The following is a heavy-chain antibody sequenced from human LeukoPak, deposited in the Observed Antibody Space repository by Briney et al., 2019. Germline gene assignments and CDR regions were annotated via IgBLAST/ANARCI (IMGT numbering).Heavy chain of an antibody. Sequence: SETLSLTCTVSGDSITSGSYYWSWIRQPAGKGLDWIGRIFISGGTNYNPSLRSRVTMSLDTSKNQFSLKLYSVTAADTAVYYCAKDERGYYIPTDYWGQGTLVTVSS. J-gene: IGHJ4*02. D-gene: IGHD3-3*01. CDR1: GDSITSGSYY. V-gene: IGHV4-61*02. CDR3: AKDERGYYIPTDY. CDR2: IFISGGT.